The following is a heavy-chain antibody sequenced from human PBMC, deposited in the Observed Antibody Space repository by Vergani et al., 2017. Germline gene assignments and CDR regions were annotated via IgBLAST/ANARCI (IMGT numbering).Heavy chain of an antibody. Sequence: EVQLVQSGAEVKKPGESLKISCKGSGYSFTSYWIGWVRQMPGKGLEWMGIIYPGDSDTRYSPSFQGQVTISADKSISTAYLQWSSLKASDTAMYYCATPRLRFSYYYYYGMNVWGQGTTVTVSS. CDR1: GYSFTSYW. J-gene: IGHJ6*02. V-gene: IGHV5-51*01. CDR2: IYPGDSDT. CDR3: ATPRLRFSYYYYYGMNV. D-gene: IGHD5-12*01.